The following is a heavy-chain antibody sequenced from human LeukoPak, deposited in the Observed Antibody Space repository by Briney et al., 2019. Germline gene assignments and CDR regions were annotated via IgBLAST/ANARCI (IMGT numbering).Heavy chain of an antibody. CDR3: ARGRNGAVVVAAGKYYFDY. D-gene: IGHD2-15*01. V-gene: IGHV4-59*01. Sequence: SETLSLTCTVSGGSISSYYWSWIRQPPGKGLEWIGYIYYSGSTNYNPSLKSRVTISVDTSKDQFSLKLSSVTAADTAVYYCARGRNGAVVVAAGKYYFDYWGQGTLVTVSS. J-gene: IGHJ4*02. CDR2: IYYSGST. CDR1: GGSISSYY.